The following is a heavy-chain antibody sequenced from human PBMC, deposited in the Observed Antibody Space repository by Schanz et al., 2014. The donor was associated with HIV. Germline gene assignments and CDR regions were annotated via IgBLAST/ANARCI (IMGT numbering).Heavy chain of an antibody. V-gene: IGHV3-30*03. D-gene: IGHD1-20*01. CDR3: ARDYHWNWFDP. CDR2: ISYDGRNK. J-gene: IGHJ5*02. Sequence: VQLLESGGGLEQPGGSLRLSCAASGFNFNNYAMTWVRQAPGKGLEWVAVISYDGRNKYFADSVKGRFTMSRDNSKNTLYLQMNRLRADDTAVYYCARDYHWNWFDPWGQGTLVTVSS. CDR1: GFNFNNYA.